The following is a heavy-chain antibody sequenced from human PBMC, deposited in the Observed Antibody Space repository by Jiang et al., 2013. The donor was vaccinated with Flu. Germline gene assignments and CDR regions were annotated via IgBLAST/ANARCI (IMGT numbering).Heavy chain of an antibody. V-gene: IGHV5-51*03. D-gene: IGHD1-1*01. J-gene: IGHJ5*02. CDR2: IYPGDSDT. CDR1: GYSFTSYW. CDR3: ARRVFGTHQLEPPFNWFDP. Sequence: GAEVKKPGESLKISCKGSGYSFTSYWIGWVRQMPGKGLEWMGIIYPGDSDTRYSPSFQGQVTISADKSISTAYLQWSSLKASDTAMYYCARRVFGTHQLEPPFNWFDPWGQGTLVTVSS.